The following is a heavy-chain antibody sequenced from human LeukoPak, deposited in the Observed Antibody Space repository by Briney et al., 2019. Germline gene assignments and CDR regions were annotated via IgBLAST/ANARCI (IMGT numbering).Heavy chain of an antibody. CDR3: ARGKYDILTGYPLFDP. V-gene: IGHV1-2*04. J-gene: IGHJ5*02. D-gene: IGHD3-9*01. CDR1: GYTFTGYY. CDR2: INPNSGGT. Sequence: ASVKVSCKASGYTFTGYYMHWVRQAPGQGLEWMGWINPNSGGTNYAQKFQGWVTMTRDTSISTAYMELSRLRSDDTAVYYCARGKYDILTGYPLFDPWGQGTLVTVSS.